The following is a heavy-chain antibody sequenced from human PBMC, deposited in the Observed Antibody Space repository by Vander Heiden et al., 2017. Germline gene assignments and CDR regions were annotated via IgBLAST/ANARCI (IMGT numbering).Heavy chain of an antibody. J-gene: IGHJ4*02. Sequence: EVQLLESGGGLVKPGGSLRLSCAASGFTFSSYAMGWVRQAPGKGLEWVSAISGSGGSTYYADSVKGRFTISRDNSKNPLYLQMNSLRAEDTAVYYCASISSGWFLDYWGQGTLVTVSS. CDR1: GFTFSSYA. CDR2: ISGSGGST. V-gene: IGHV3-23*01. CDR3: ASISSGWFLDY. D-gene: IGHD6-19*01.